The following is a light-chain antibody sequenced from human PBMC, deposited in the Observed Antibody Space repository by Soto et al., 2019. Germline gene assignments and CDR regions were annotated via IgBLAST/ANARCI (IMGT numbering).Light chain of an antibody. CDR1: QSVATN. CDR2: GAS. CDR3: QQYNNWPWT. V-gene: IGKV3-15*01. Sequence: EILMTQSPATLSVYPGERATLSCRASQSVATNFAWYQQKPGQAPRLLIYGASTRATGIPARFSGSGSGTEFTLTISILQSEDFAVYYCQQYNNWPWTFGQGTKVDIK. J-gene: IGKJ1*01.